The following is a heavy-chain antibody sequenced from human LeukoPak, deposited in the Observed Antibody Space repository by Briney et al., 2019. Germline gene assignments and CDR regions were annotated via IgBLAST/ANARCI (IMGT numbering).Heavy chain of an antibody. V-gene: IGHV1-2*06. Sequence: ASVKVSCKASGYTFTQYFIHWVRQAPGQGLEWMGRIRSDSGNTEYAQRLQGRVTMTRDTSIATVYMELHSLTFDDAPVYYCARDLSSTPNWELDYWGQGALVTVSS. D-gene: IGHD1-26*01. CDR2: IRSDSGNT. CDR1: GYTFTQYF. J-gene: IGHJ4*02. CDR3: ARDLSSTPNWELDY.